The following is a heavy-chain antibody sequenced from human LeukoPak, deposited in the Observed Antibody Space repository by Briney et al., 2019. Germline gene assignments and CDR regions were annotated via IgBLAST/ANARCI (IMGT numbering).Heavy chain of an antibody. D-gene: IGHD3-10*02. CDR3: AKLRRSGSYDAFDI. V-gene: IGHV3-23*01. CDR2: ISGSGGST. Sequence: GGSLRLSCAASGFTFKTAWMSWVRQAPGKGLEWVSAISGSGGSTYYADSVKGRFTISRDNSKNTLYLQMNSLRAEDTAVYCCAKLRRSGSYDAFDIWGQGTMVTVSS. J-gene: IGHJ3*02. CDR1: GFTFKTAW.